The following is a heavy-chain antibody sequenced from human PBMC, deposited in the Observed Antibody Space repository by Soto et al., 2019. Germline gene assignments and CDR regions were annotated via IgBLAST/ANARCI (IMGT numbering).Heavy chain of an antibody. D-gene: IGHD1-26*01. CDR2: ISSSSSTM. Sequence: GGSLRLSCAASGFTFSSYSMNWVRQAPGKGLEWVSYISSSSSTMYYADSVKGRFTISRDNAKNSLFLHMNSLRDEDTAVYYCARDSTDADSGSYSGDYWGQGTLVTVSS. CDR3: ARDSTDADSGSYSGDY. J-gene: IGHJ4*02. V-gene: IGHV3-48*02. CDR1: GFTFSSYS.